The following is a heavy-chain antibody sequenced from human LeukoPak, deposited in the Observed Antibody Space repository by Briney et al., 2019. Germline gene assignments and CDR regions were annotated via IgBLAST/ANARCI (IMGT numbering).Heavy chain of an antibody. CDR3: AKVVSGYHFDY. D-gene: IGHD5-12*01. CDR1: GFTFSSYG. Sequence: GGSPRLSCAASGFTFSSYGMSWVRRAPGKGPEWVSGISGSGGNTYYADSVKGRFTISRDNSQNTLYLQMNTLRAEATAVYYCAKVVSGYHFDYWGQGTLVTVS. J-gene: IGHJ4*02. V-gene: IGHV3-23*01. CDR2: ISGSGGNT.